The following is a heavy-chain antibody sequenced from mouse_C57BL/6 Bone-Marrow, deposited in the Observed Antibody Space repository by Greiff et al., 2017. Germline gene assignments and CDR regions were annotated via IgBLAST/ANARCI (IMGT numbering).Heavy chain of an antibody. CDR2: INPYNGGT. Sequence: EVQLQQSGPVLVKPGASVKMSCKASGYTFTDYYMNWVKQSHGKSLEWIGVINPYNGGTSYNQKFKGQATLTVDKSSSTASMELNSLTAEDSAVYYSARPPYYYGSTYYFDYWGQGTTLTVSS. J-gene: IGHJ2*01. CDR3: ARPPYYYGSTYYFDY. CDR1: GYTFTDYY. D-gene: IGHD1-1*01. V-gene: IGHV1-19*01.